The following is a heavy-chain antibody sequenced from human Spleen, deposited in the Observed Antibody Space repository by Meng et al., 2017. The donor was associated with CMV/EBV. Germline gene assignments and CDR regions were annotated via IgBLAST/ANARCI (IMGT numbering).Heavy chain of an antibody. J-gene: IGHJ4*02. Sequence: LSLTCAASGFTFSSYEMIWVRQAPGKGLEWVSYIGSSGSIVHYADSVKGRFTISRDNAKNSLHLQMNSLRAEDTAVYYCARDGWLQSERFDYWGQGTLVTVSS. CDR2: IGSSGSIV. CDR1: GFTFSSYE. D-gene: IGHD5-24*01. V-gene: IGHV3-48*03. CDR3: ARDGWLQSERFDY.